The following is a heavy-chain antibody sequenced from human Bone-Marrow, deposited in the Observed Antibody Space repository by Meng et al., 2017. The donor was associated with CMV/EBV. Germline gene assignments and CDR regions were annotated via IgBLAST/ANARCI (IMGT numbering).Heavy chain of an antibody. CDR2: IIPILGIA. V-gene: IGHV1-69*08. Sequence: VRLVQSGAEVKKPGSSGKVSCKASGGTVSSYTISWVRQAPGQGLEWMGRIIPILGIANYAQKFQGRVTITADKSTSTAYMELSSLRSEDTAVYYCAREDSSGYSYYFDYWGQGTLVTVSS. J-gene: IGHJ4*02. D-gene: IGHD3-22*01. CDR3: AREDSSGYSYYFDY. CDR1: GGTVSSYT.